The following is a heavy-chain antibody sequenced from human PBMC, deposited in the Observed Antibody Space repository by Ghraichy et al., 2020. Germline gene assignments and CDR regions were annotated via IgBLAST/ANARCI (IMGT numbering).Heavy chain of an antibody. CDR1: GGSFSGYY. D-gene: IGHD6-19*01. V-gene: IGHV4-34*01. Sequence: SETLSLTCAVYGGSFSGYYWSWIRQPPGKGLEWIGEINHSGSTNYNPSLKSRVTISVDTSKNQFSLKLSSVTAADTAVYYCARHGSHIAVAGTHFRYYYYGMDVWGQGTTVTVSS. J-gene: IGHJ6*02. CDR3: ARHGSHIAVAGTHFRYYYYGMDV. CDR2: INHSGST.